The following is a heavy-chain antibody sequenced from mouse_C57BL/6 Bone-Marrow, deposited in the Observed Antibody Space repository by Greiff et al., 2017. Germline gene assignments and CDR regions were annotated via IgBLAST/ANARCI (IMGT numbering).Heavy chain of an antibody. V-gene: IGHV1-81*01. CDR1: GYTFTSYG. D-gene: IGHD2-4*01. CDR2: IYPRSGNT. J-gene: IGHJ4*01. CDR3: ARCYDYDYAMDY. Sequence: QVQLQQSGAELARPGASVKLSCKASGYTFTSYGISWVKQRTGQGLEWIGEIYPRSGNTYYNEKFKGKATLTADKSSSTAYMQLNSLTSEDSAVYYCARCYDYDYAMDYWGQGTSVTVSS.